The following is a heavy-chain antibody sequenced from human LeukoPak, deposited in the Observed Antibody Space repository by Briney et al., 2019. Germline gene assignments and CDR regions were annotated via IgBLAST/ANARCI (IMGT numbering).Heavy chain of an antibody. V-gene: IGHV4-59*01. J-gene: IGHJ2*01. D-gene: IGHD3-22*01. CDR2: IYYSEST. Sequence: SETLSLTCTVSGGSISSYYWSWIRQPPGKGLEWIGYIYYSESTNYNPSLKSRVTISEDTSKNQFPLALTSVTAADTAVYYCARALFRYDSSSRSLHLYFDLWGRGTLVTVSS. CDR3: ARALFRYDSSSRSLHLYFDL. CDR1: GGSISSYY.